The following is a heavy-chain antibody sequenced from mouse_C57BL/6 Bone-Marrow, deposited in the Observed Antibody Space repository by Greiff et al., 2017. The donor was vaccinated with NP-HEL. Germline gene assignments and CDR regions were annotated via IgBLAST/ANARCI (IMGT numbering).Heavy chain of an antibody. CDR3: TTSNYWAGLAY. J-gene: IGHJ3*01. CDR2: IDPENGDT. V-gene: IGHV14-4*01. D-gene: IGHD2-5*01. Sequence: LVESGAELVRPGASVKLSCTASGFNIKDDYMHWVKQRPEQGLEWIGWIDPENGDTEYASKFQGKATITADTSSNTAYLPLSSLTSEDTAVYECTTSNYWAGLAYWGKGTLGTVSA. CDR1: GFNIKDDY.